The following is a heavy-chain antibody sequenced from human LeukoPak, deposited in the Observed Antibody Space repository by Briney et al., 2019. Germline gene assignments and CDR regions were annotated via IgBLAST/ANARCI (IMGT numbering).Heavy chain of an antibody. J-gene: IGHJ3*02. V-gene: IGHV4-59*08. CDR3: ARRNDFDI. Sequence: SESLSLTCTVSGGSISGDHWNWIRQPPGKGLEWIGNIYYSGNTNYNPSLKSRVTISVDTSKNQFSLKLSSVTAANTAVYYCARRNDFDIWGQGTMVTVSS. CDR1: GGSISGDH. CDR2: IYYSGNT.